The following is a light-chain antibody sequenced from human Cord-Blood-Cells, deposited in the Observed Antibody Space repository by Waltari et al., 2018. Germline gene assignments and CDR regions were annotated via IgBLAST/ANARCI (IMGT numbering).Light chain of an antibody. CDR1: SSDVGRYTL. V-gene: IGLV2-23*02. J-gene: IGLJ3*02. CDR2: EVS. Sequence: QSALTQPASVSGSPGQSITISCTGPSSDVGRYTLVSWYQQHPGKAPKLMIYEVSKRPSGVSNRFSGSKSGNTASLTISGLQAEDEADYYCCSYAGSSTWVFGGGTKLTVL. CDR3: CSYAGSSTWV.